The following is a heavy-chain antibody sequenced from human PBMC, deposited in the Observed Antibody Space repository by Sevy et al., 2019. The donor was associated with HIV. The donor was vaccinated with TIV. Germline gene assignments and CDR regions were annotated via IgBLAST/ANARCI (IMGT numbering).Heavy chain of an antibody. CDR2: INHNSGGT. V-gene: IGHV1-2*05. J-gene: IGHJ5*02. D-gene: IGHD2-2*01. CDR1: GYTFTGYY. Sequence: ASVKVSCKASGYTFTGYYMHWVRQAPGQGLEWMGRINHNSGGTNYAQKFQGRVTMTRDTSISTAYMELSRLRSDDTVVYYCARAGVVVVPAARGDWFDPWGQGTLVTVSS. CDR3: ARAGVVVVPAARGDWFDP.